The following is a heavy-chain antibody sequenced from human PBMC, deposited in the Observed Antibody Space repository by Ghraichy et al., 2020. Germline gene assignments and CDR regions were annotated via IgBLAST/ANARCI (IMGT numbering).Heavy chain of an antibody. CDR1: GFTFSSYS. D-gene: IGHD3-3*01. Sequence: GGSLRLSCAASGFTFSSYSMNWVRQAPGKGLEWVSSISSSSSYIYYADSVKGRFTISRDNAKNSLYLQMNSLRAEDTAVYYCATLAGAIFGVVTESYGMDVWGQGTTVTVSS. CDR2: ISSSSSYI. J-gene: IGHJ6*02. V-gene: IGHV3-21*01. CDR3: ATLAGAIFGVVTESYGMDV.